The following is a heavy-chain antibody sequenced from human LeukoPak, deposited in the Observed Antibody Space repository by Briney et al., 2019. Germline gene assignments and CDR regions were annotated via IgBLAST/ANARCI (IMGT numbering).Heavy chain of an antibody. CDR2: IWYDGSNK. CDR3: ARDLGVVVAADYFDY. CDR1: GFTFSSYG. D-gene: IGHD2-15*01. Sequence: GGSLRLSCAASGFTFSSYGMHWVRQAPGKGLEWVAVIWYDGSNKYYADSVKGRFTISRDNSKNTLYLQMNSLRAEDTAVYYCARDLGVVVAADYFDYWGQGTLVTVSS. V-gene: IGHV3-33*01. J-gene: IGHJ4*02.